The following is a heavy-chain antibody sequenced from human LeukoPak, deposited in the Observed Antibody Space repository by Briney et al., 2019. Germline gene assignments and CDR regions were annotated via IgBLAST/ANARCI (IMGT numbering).Heavy chain of an antibody. J-gene: IGHJ6*03. Sequence: SETLSLTCTVSGGSISSSRYYGGWIRQPPGKGLEWIGSLYYSGNTYYNPSLKSRVTISVDTSKNQFSLKLSSVTAADTAVYYCARTGGSGSPFSYYYYYYMDVWGKGTTVTISS. CDR2: LYYSGNT. D-gene: IGHD3-10*01. V-gene: IGHV4-39*01. CDR1: GGSISSSRYY. CDR3: ARTGGSGSPFSYYYYYYMDV.